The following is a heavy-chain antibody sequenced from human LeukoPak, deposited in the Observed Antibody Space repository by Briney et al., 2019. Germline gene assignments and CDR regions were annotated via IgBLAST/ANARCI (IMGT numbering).Heavy chain of an antibody. CDR2: IFYSGST. D-gene: IGHD5-24*01. Sequence: SETLSLTCTVSGVSVSSGSYYWSWIRQPPGKGLEWIGYIFYSGSTTYNPFLKSRVTISVDTSKNQFSLRLGSVTAADTAVYYCARDPGRWQQLGYFDYWGQGTLVTVSS. V-gene: IGHV4-61*01. CDR3: ARDPGRWQQLGYFDY. J-gene: IGHJ4*02. CDR1: GVSVSSGSYY.